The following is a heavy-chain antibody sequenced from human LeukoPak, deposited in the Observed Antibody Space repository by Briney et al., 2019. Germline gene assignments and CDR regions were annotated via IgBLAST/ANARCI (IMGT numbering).Heavy chain of an antibody. CDR2: IWYDGSNK. V-gene: IGHV3-33*06. D-gene: IGHD3-10*01. CDR3: AKSSIFGYRYDYFDY. J-gene: IGHJ4*02. CDR1: GFTFSSYG. Sequence: GRSLRLSCAASGFTFSSYGMHWVRQAPGKGLEWVAVIWYDGSNKYYADSVKGRFTISRDNSKNTLYLQMNSLRAEDTAVYYCAKSSIFGYRYDYFDYWGQGTLVTVSS.